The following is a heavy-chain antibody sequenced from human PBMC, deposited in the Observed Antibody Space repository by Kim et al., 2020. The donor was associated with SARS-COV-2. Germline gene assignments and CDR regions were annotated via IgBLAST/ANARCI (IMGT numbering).Heavy chain of an antibody. D-gene: IGHD2-2*01. CDR1: GYTFTSYA. V-gene: IGHV1-3*01. CDR2: INAGNGNT. CDR3: ARGGYCSSTSCYLASFDP. Sequence: ASVKVSCKASGYTFTSYAMHWVRQAPGQRLEWMGWINAGNGNTKYSQKFQGRVTITRDTSASTAYMELSSLRSEDTAVYYCARGGYCSSTSCYLASFDPWGQGTLVTVSS. J-gene: IGHJ5*02.